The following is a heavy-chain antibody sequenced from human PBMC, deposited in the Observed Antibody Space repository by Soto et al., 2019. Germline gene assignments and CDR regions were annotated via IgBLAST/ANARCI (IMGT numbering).Heavy chain of an antibody. J-gene: IGHJ6*02. V-gene: IGHV1-69*13. CDR2: IIPISATT. CDR3: ARDPGYSYGHPPHRGMDV. CDR1: GGTFSSYA. Sequence: SVKVSCKISGGTFSSYAINWVRQAPGQGLEWMGGIIPISATTNYAQKFQGRATITADESTFTSYMELRSLISEDTALYYCARDPGYSYGHPPHRGMDVWGQGTTVTVSS. D-gene: IGHD5-18*01.